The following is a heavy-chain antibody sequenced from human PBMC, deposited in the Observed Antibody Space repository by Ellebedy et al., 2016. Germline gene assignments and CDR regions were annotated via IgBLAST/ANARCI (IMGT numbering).Heavy chain of an antibody. CDR1: GYTFTGYY. V-gene: IGHV1-18*04. Sequence: ASVKVSXKASGYTFTGYYMHWVRQAPGQGLEWMGWISAYNGNTNYAQKLQGRVTMTTDTSTSTAYMELRSLRSDDTAVYYCARAVAGTPKGVWDYWGQGTLVTVSS. J-gene: IGHJ4*02. CDR2: ISAYNGNT. CDR3: ARAVAGTPKGVWDY. D-gene: IGHD6-19*01.